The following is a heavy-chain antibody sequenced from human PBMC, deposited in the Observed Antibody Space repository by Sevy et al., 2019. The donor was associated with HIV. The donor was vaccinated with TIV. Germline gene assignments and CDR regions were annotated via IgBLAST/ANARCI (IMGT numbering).Heavy chain of an antibody. CDR2: ISYDGSNK. V-gene: IGHV3-30-3*02. CDR1: GFTFSSYA. D-gene: IGHD1-26*01. CDR3: AKESGSYGTTAFDI. J-gene: IGHJ3*02. Sequence: GGSLRLSCAASGFTFSSYAMHWVRQAPGKGLEWVAVISYDGSNKYYADSVKGRFTISRDNSKNTLYLQMSSLRAEDTAVYYCAKESGSYGTTAFDIWGQGTLVTVSS.